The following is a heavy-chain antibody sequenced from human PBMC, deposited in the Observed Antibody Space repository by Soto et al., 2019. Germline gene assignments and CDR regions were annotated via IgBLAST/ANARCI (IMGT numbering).Heavy chain of an antibody. Sequence: GGSLRLSCAASGFTVSTNHMNWVRQAPGKGLERISYITSTSSAINYADSVRGRFTISRDNAMRSLFLHMNSLRDEDTAVYYCARDGKGAAYTHGPYYFDYWGQGALVTVSS. CDR1: GFTVSTNH. J-gene: IGHJ4*02. CDR3: ARDGKGAAYTHGPYYFDY. D-gene: IGHD1-1*01. CDR2: ITSTSSAI. V-gene: IGHV3-48*02.